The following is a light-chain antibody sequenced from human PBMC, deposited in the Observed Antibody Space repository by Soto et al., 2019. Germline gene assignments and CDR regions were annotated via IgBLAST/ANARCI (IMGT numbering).Light chain of an antibody. CDR2: KAS. CDR3: QQYYSYPWT. Sequence: DIQMTQSPSTLSASVGDRVIITCRASQSISSWLAWYQQKPGKAPKGLIYKASTLESGAPSRFSGSGSGTEFTLTISSLQPDDFATYYCQQYYSYPWTFGQGTKVDIK. J-gene: IGKJ1*01. V-gene: IGKV1-5*03. CDR1: QSISSW.